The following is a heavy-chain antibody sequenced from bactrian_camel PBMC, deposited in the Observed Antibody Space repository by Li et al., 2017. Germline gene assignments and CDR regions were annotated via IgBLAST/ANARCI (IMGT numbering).Heavy chain of an antibody. CDR1: GFTFSKND. CDR3: TKDRGRAVPAGSFDY. V-gene: IGHV3S1*01. Sequence: HVQLVESGGGSVQPGGSLKLSCVASGFTFSKNDMNWARQAPGKRREWLSTIRTDSATFYADSAKGRFTISRDNAKNTVYLQMDNLQIEDTALYYCTKDRGRAVPAGSFDYWAQGTQVTVS. CDR2: IRTDSAT. D-gene: IGHD6*01. J-gene: IGHJ6*01.